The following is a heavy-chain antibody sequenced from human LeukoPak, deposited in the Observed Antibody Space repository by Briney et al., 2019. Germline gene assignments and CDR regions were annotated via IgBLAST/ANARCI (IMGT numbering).Heavy chain of an antibody. CDR2: FYTSGHT. D-gene: IGHD3-10*01. Sequence: PSETLSLTCTVSGGSINSGSYYWSWIRQPAGKGLEWMGHFYTSGHTSYNPSLKSRVTISVDTSKNQFSLKMNSVTAADTAVYYCAREGGSGSSDAFDIWGQGTMVTVSS. V-gene: IGHV4-61*09. CDR1: GGSINSGSYY. CDR3: AREGGSGSSDAFDI. J-gene: IGHJ3*02.